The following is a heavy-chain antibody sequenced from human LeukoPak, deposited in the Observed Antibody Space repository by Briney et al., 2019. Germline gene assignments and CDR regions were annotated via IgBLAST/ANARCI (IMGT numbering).Heavy chain of an antibody. CDR1: GGSISSSNW. CDR3: ARGGFAYYYDSSGYYYFDH. V-gene: IGHV4-4*02. D-gene: IGHD3-22*01. Sequence: SETLSLTCAVSGGSISSSNWWSWVRQPPGKGLEWIGEIYHSGSTNYNPSLKSRVTISVDKSKNQFSLKLSSVTAADTAVYYCARGGFAYYYDSSGYYYFDHWGQGTLVTVSS. J-gene: IGHJ4*01. CDR2: IYHSGST.